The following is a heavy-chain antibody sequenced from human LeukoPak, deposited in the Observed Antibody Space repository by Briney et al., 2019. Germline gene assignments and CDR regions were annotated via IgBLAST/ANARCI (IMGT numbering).Heavy chain of an antibody. CDR2: IWYDGSNK. V-gene: IGHV3-33*06. J-gene: IGHJ4*02. Sequence: GGSLRLSCAASGFTFSSYGMHGVRQAPGKGLEWWAVIWYDGSNKYYADSVKGRFTISRDNSKNTLYLQMNSLRAEDTAVYYCAKDSSRIAVELVGPHYWGQGTLVTVSS. CDR1: GFTFSSYG. CDR3: AKDSSRIAVELVGPHY. D-gene: IGHD6-19*01.